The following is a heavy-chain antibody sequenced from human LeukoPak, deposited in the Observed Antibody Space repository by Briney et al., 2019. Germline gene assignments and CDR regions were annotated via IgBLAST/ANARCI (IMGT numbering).Heavy chain of an antibody. V-gene: IGHV1-46*01. CDR1: GYTFTSYY. CDR2: MNPSGGSPP. Sequence: ASVKVSCKASGYTFTSYYMHWVRQAPGQGLERMGIMNPSGGSPPSYVQKFQGRVTMTRDTSTSTVYMELSSLRSEDAAVYYCARDSSTLTGYSGYFQHWGQGTLVIVSS. D-gene: IGHD3-9*01. J-gene: IGHJ1*01. CDR3: ARDSSTLTGYSGYFQH.